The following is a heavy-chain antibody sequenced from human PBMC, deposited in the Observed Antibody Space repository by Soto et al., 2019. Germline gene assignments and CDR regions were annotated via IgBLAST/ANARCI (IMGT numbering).Heavy chain of an antibody. V-gene: IGHV3-7*01. D-gene: IGHD3-9*01. Sequence: EMKMVQSGGGLVQPGGSLRLSCVGSGFSFASYRMSWVRQSPGKGLEWVAHIKQDGSEKDYVASVEGRFTISRDNVKKSVFLQMSSLRAEYTAVYYCARAEGDILGSDWSSRYYGLDVWGQGTTVTVSS. CDR2: IKQDGSEK. CDR1: GFSFASYR. CDR3: ARAEGDILGSDWSSRYYGLDV. J-gene: IGHJ6*02.